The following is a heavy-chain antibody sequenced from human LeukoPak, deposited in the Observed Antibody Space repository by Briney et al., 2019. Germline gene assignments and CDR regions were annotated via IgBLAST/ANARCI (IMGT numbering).Heavy chain of an antibody. CDR3: ARDYDFWSGYSHDAYYFDY. J-gene: IGHJ4*02. CDR2: INPNSGGT. CDR1: GYTFTGYY. D-gene: IGHD3-3*01. V-gene: IGHV1-2*02. Sequence: GASVKVSCKASGYTFTGYYMHWVRQAPGQGLEWMGWINPNSGGTNYAQKFQGRVTMTRDTSISTAYMELCRLRSDDTAVYYCARDYDFWSGYSHDAYYFDYWGQGTLVTVSS.